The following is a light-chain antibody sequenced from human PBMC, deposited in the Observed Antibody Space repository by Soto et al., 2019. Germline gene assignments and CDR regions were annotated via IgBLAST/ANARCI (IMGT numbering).Light chain of an antibody. V-gene: IGKV3D-15*01. CDR2: GAS. CDR1: QSVNIY. J-gene: IGKJ4*01. Sequence: EIVMTQSPATLSVSPGERVTLSCRASQSVNIYLAWYQQKPGQAPRLLIFGASYRATGIPDRFSGSGSGTEFNLTISSLQSEDFAVYFCQKYDDWLRLTFGGGTKVDIK. CDR3: QKYDDWLRLT.